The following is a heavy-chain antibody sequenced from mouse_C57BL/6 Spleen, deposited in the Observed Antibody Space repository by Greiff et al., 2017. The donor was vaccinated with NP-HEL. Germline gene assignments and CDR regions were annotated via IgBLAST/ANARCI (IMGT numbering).Heavy chain of an antibody. CDR2: INPSNGGT. J-gene: IGHJ2*01. D-gene: IGHD2-5*01. CDR1: GYTFTSYW. Sequence: QVQLQQSGTELVKPGASVKLSCKASGYTFTSYWMHWVKQRPGQGLEWIGNINPSNGGTNYNEKFKSKATLTVDKSSSTAYMQLSSLTSEDSAVXYCARSYYSNYPFFDYWGQGTTLTVSS. V-gene: IGHV1-53*01. CDR3: ARSYYSNYPFFDY.